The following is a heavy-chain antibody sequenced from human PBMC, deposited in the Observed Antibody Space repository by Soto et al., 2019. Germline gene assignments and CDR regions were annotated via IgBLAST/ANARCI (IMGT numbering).Heavy chain of an antibody. V-gene: IGHV3-15*01. Sequence: GGSLRLSCAASGFSFSDAWITWVRQAPGAGLEWVGRIKMKTDGGTTDYAAPVKGRFTISRDASKTTLYLQMNSLKTEDTAVYYCTTDPHSTGTKYWGQGTLVTVSS. CDR2: IKMKTDGGTT. D-gene: IGHD1-1*01. CDR1: GFSFSDAW. J-gene: IGHJ4*02. CDR3: TTDPHSTGTKY.